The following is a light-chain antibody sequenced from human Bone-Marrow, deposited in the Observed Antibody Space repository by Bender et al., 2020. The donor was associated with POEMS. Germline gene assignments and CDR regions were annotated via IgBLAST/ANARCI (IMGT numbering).Light chain of an antibody. CDR3: AAWDAGLSGEV. CDR1: NSNIGTNA. V-gene: IGLV1-44*01. Sequence: QSVLTQPPSASGTPGQRVTISCSGSNSNIGTNAVNWYQQFPGPAPKLLIYIDNQRPPGVPDRFYAFKSGTSASLAISGLQSEDEADYYCAAWDAGLSGEVFGGGTKLTVL. CDR2: IDN. J-gene: IGLJ3*02.